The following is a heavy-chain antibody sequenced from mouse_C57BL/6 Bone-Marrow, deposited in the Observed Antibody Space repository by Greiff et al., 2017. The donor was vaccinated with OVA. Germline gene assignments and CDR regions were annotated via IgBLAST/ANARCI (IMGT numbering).Heavy chain of an antibody. CDR2: INPGSGGT. V-gene: IGHV1-54*01. CDR1: GYAFTNYL. D-gene: IGHD1-1*01. J-gene: IGHJ4*01. Sequence: QVQLQQSGAELVRPGTSVKVSCKASGYAFTNYLIEWVKQRPGQGLEWIGVINPGSGGTNYNEKFKGKATLTADKSSSTAYMQLSSLTSEDSAVYFCAGLRNYVMDYWGQGTSVTVSS. CDR3: AGLRNYVMDY.